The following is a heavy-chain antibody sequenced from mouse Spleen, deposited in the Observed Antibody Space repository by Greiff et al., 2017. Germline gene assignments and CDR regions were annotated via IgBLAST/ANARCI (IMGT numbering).Heavy chain of an antibody. Sequence: VQLQQPGAELVKPGASVKVSCKASGYTFTSYWMHWVKQRPGPGLEWIGRIHPSDSDTNYNQKFKGKATLTVDKSSSTAYMQLSSLTSEDSAVYYCAIGFITTVVATSPFAYWGQGTLVTVSA. CDR3: AIGFITTVVATSPFAY. CDR2: IHPSDSDT. D-gene: IGHD1-1*01. CDR1: GYTFTSYW. V-gene: IGHV1-74*01. J-gene: IGHJ3*01.